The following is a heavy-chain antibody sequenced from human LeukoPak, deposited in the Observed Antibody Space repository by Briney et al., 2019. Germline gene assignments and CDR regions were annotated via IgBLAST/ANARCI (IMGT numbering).Heavy chain of an antibody. CDR1: GYTFTSYD. CDR2: MNPNSGNT. J-gene: IGHJ5*01. CDR3: ARGVIDNWFDS. D-gene: IGHD2/OR15-2a*01. Sequence: ASVKVSCKASGYTFTSYDINWVRQATGQGLEWMGWMNPNSGNTGYAQKFQGRVTITRNTSISTAYMELSSLRSEDAAVYYCARGVIDNWFDSWGQGTLVTVSS. V-gene: IGHV1-8*03.